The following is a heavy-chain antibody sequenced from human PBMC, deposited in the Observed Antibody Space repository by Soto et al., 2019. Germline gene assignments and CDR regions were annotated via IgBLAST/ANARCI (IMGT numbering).Heavy chain of an antibody. Sequence: PSETLSLTCDVYGGSFSDFFWSWIRQHPGKGLEWIGYIYHSGSTYYNPSLKSRVIISVDTSKNQFSLKLSSVTAADTAVYYCAREPDFWSRGTVVTVSS. CDR2: IYHSGST. CDR1: GGSFSDFF. J-gene: IGHJ4*02. D-gene: IGHD3-3*01. V-gene: IGHV4-31*11. CDR3: AREPDF.